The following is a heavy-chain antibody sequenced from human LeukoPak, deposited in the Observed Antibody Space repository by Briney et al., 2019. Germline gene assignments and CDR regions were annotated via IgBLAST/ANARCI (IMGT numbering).Heavy chain of an antibody. D-gene: IGHD2-8*02. V-gene: IGHV1-8*03. Sequence: ASVKVSCKASGYTFTSYDINWVRQATGQGLEWMGWMNPNSGNTGYAQKFQGRVTITRNTSTSTAYMELSSLRSEDTAVYYCARGSFAGDYYYYYMDVWGKGTTVTVSS. CDR1: GYTFTSYD. J-gene: IGHJ6*03. CDR3: ARGSFAGDYYYYYMDV. CDR2: MNPNSGNT.